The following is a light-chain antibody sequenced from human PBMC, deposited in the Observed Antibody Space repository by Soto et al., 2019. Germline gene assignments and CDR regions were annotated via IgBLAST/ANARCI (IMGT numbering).Light chain of an antibody. CDR1: QGISNY. CDR3: QYLNSFPLP. CDR2: IAS. Sequence: IQLTQSPSSLSASIGDRVTITCRASQGISNYLAWYQQKPGKAPKLLIYIASTLQGGVPSRFSGSGSGTDFSLNISSLQPEDVATYYCQYLNSFPLPFGGGTKVEIK. V-gene: IGKV1-9*01. J-gene: IGKJ4*01.